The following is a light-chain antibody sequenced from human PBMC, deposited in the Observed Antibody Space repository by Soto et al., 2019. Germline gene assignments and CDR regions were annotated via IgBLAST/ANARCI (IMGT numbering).Light chain of an antibody. CDR3: QQYYSYLWT. Sequence: AIRMTQSPSSLSASTGDRVTITCRASQGISSYLAWYQQKPGKAPKLRIYAASTLQSGVPSRFSGSGSGTDFTLTISCLQSEDFATYYCQQYYSYLWTFGQGTKVEIK. CDR2: AAS. V-gene: IGKV1-8*01. J-gene: IGKJ1*01. CDR1: QGISSY.